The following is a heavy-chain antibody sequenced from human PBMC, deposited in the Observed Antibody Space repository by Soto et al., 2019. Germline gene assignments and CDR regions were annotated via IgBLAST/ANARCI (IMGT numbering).Heavy chain of an antibody. V-gene: IGHV1-18*01. J-gene: IGHJ3*02. Sequence: GASVKVSCKSSGYSFSNYNFCWVRQAPGQGLEWLGWISGYNGNTNYAQKLQGRVTLTTDSFTSTAYMEPRSLRSDDTAIYYCARDKVWGGFDIWGQGTMVTVSS. CDR3: ARDKVWGGFDI. CDR1: GYSFSNYN. D-gene: IGHD3-16*01. CDR2: ISGYNGNT.